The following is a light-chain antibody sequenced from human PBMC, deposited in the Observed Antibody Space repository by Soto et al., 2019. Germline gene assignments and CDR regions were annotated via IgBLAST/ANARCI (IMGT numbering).Light chain of an antibody. V-gene: IGLV2-14*03. Sequence: QSVLTQPASVSGSPGQSITISCIGTGSDIGGYNYVSWYQQHPGKAPKLMIYDVWARPLGISHRFSGSKSGNTASLTISGLQGDDEADYYCSSYTNDGTYIFGTGTKLTVL. CDR3: SSYTNDGTYI. J-gene: IGLJ1*01. CDR1: GSDIGGYNY. CDR2: DVW.